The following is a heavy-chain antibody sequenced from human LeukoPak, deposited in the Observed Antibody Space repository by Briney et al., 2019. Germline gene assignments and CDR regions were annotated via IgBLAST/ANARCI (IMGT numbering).Heavy chain of an antibody. CDR3: ARHRSGGSQDDAFDI. Sequence: GGSLRLSCAASGFSFSGSYMSWIRQAPGKGLEWVSYISGSSHDINYADSVKGRFTISRQNAKNSLFLQMNSLRAEDTAVYYCARHRSGGSQDDAFDIWGQGTMVTVSS. V-gene: IGHV3-11*03. J-gene: IGHJ3*02. CDR1: GFSFSGSY. D-gene: IGHD2-15*01. CDR2: ISGSSHDI.